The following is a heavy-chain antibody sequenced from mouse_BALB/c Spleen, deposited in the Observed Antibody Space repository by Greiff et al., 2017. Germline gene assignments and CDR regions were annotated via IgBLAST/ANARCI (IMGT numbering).Heavy chain of an antibody. V-gene: IGHV1-18*01. Sequence: VQLQQSGPELVKPGASVKISCKPSGYTFTEYTMHWVKQSHGKSLEWIGGINPNNGGTSYNQKFKGKATLTVDNSSSTAYMELRSLTSEDSAVYYCARSGIYYYGSSFWFAYWGQGTLVTVSA. CDR1: GYTFTEYT. CDR3: ARSGIYYYGSSFWFAY. J-gene: IGHJ3*01. CDR2: INPNNGGT. D-gene: IGHD1-1*01.